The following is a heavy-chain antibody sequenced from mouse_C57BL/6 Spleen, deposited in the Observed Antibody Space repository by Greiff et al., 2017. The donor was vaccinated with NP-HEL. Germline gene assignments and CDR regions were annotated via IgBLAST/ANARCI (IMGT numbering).Heavy chain of an antibody. V-gene: IGHV5-4*03. D-gene: IGHD2-1*01. CDR2: ISDGGSYT. Sequence: EVKLVESGGGLVKPGGSLKLPCAASGFTFRSYAMSWVRQTPEKRLEWVATISDGGSYTYYPDNVKGRFTISRDNAKNNLYLQMSHLKSEDTAMDDCARAYGNYLPWFAYWGQGTLVTVSA. CDR1: GFTFRSYA. CDR3: ARAYGNYLPWFAY. J-gene: IGHJ3*01.